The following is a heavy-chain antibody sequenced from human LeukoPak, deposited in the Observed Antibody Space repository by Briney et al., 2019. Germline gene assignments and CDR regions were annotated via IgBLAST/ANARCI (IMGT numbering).Heavy chain of an antibody. CDR2: INHSGSA. V-gene: IGHV4-34*01. CDR3: ARRGRWFGELLG. Sequence: GSLRLSCAASGFTFSSYWMSWIRQPPGKGLEWIGEINHSGSANYNPSLKSRVTISVDTSKNQFSLKLSSVTAADTAVYYCARRGRWFGELLGWGQGTLVTVSS. CDR1: GFTFSSYW. J-gene: IGHJ4*02. D-gene: IGHD3-10*01.